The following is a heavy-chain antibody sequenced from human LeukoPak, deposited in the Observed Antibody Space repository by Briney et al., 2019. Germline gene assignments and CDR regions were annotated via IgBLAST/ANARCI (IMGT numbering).Heavy chain of an antibody. V-gene: IGHV3-30*04. CDR1: GFTFSSYA. J-gene: IGHJ6*02. D-gene: IGHD3-10*01. Sequence: GALRLSCAASGFTFSSYAMHWVRQAPGKGLEWVAVISYDGSNKYYADSVKGRFTISRDNSKSTLWLQMSSLRAEDTAVYYCARSNYHGSGGYPEVWGQGTTVTVSS. CDR3: ARSNYHGSGGYPEV. CDR2: ISYDGSNK.